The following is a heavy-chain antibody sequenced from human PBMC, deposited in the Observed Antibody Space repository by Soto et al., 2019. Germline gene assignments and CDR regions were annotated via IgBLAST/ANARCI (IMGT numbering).Heavy chain of an antibody. CDR3: ARAAYYYGSGNHYYYYGMDV. CDR1: GYTFTSYG. D-gene: IGHD3-10*01. J-gene: IGHJ6*02. Sequence: ASVKVSCKASGYTFTSYGISWVRQAPGQGLEWMGWISAYNGNTNYAQKLQGRVTMTTDTSTSTAYMELRSLRSDDTAVYYCARAAYYYGSGNHYYYYGMDVWGQGTTVTVSS. V-gene: IGHV1-18*01. CDR2: ISAYNGNT.